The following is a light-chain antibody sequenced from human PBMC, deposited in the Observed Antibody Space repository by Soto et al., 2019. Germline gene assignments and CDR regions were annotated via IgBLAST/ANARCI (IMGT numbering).Light chain of an antibody. CDR2: DVI. CDR3: CAYAGNNSWV. J-gene: IGLJ3*02. V-gene: IGLV2-11*01. Sequence: QSALTQPRSVSGSPGQSITISCSGTRNDVGGYNYVSWYQQHPGTAPKLKIYDVIKRPSGVPHRFSGSKSGNTASLTVAGLRAEDEAYYYCCAYAGNNSWVFGGGTKLTVL. CDR1: RNDVGGYNY.